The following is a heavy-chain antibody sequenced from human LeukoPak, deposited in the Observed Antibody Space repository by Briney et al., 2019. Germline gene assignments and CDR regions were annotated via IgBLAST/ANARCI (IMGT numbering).Heavy chain of an antibody. CDR2: IIPILGIA. CDR3: ATSNGYCSSTSCCRLYNWFDP. CDR1: GGTFSSYA. Sequence: ASVKVSCKASGGTFSSYAISWVRQAPGQGLEWMGRIIPILGIANYAQKFQGRVTITADKSTSTAYMELSSLRSEDTAVYYCATSNGYCSSTSCCRLYNWFDPWGQGTLVTVSS. V-gene: IGHV1-69*04. D-gene: IGHD2-2*03. J-gene: IGHJ5*02.